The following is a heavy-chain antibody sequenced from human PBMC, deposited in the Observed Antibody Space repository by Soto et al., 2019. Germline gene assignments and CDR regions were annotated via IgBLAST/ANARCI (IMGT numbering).Heavy chain of an antibody. CDR1: GYGFTTYG. CDR2: ISAHNGNT. Sequence: QVHLVQSGAEVKKPGASVKVSCKGSGYGFTTYGITWVRQAPGQGLEWMAWISAHNGNTNYAQKLQGRVTVTRDTSTSTAYMELRSLRSDVTAVYSCARGRYGDYWRQGALVTVSS. CDR3: ARGRYGDY. J-gene: IGHJ4*02. V-gene: IGHV1-18*01. D-gene: IGHD1-1*01.